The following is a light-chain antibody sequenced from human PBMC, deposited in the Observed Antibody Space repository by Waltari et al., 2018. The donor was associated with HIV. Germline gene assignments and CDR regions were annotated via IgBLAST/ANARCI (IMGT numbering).Light chain of an antibody. CDR2: DVT. CDR1: SNDVGGYNY. CDR3: SSYTNTLYVI. V-gene: IGLV2-14*03. Sequence: QSALTQPASVSGSPGQSITISCTGTSNDVGGYNYVSWYQQHPGKAPKLMIYDVTTRPSGFSYRFSGSTSGTTASLTISGLQAEDEADYYCSSYTNTLYVIFGGGTKLTVL. J-gene: IGLJ2*01.